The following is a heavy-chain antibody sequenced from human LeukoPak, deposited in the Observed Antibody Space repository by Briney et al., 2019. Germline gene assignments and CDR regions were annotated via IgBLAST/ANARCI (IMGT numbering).Heavy chain of an antibody. D-gene: IGHD3-22*01. CDR2: INTNTGNP. V-gene: IGHV7-4-1*02. CDR3: ARGLELLTYYYDSSGYLDAFDI. J-gene: IGHJ3*02. Sequence: ASVKVSCKASGYTFTSYAMNWVRQAPGQGLEWMGWINTNTGNPTYAQGFTGRFVFSLDTSVSTAYLQISSLKAEDTAVYYRARGLELLTYYYDSSGYLDAFDIWGQGTMVTVSS. CDR1: GYTFTSYA.